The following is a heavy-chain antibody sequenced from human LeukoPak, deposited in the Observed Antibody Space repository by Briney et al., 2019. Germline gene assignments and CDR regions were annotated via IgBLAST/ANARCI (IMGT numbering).Heavy chain of an antibody. CDR3: ARVVVPAAIGYYYYGMDV. J-gene: IGHJ6*02. Sequence: GGSLRLSCAASGFTFSGYGIHWVRQAPGKGLEWVAFIQYDGSKNFHADSVKGRFTISRDNSKNTVYLQMNSLRDDDTAVYYCARVVVPAAIGYYYYGMDVWGQGTTVTVSS. CDR2: IQYDGSKN. CDR1: GFTFSGYG. D-gene: IGHD2-2*01. V-gene: IGHV3-30*02.